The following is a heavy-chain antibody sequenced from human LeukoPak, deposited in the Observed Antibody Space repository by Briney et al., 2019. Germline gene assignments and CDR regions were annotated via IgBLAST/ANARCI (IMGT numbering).Heavy chain of an antibody. CDR3: AREANWESRGFDP. V-gene: IGHV4-61*02. CDR1: GGSISSGSYY. CDR2: IYTSGST. J-gene: IGHJ5*02. Sequence: SQTLSLTCTVSGGSISSGSYYWSWIRQPAGKGLEWIGRIYTSGSTNYNPSLKSRVTISVETSKNQFSLKLSSVTAADTAVYYCAREANWESRGFDPWGQGTLVTVSS. D-gene: IGHD7-27*01.